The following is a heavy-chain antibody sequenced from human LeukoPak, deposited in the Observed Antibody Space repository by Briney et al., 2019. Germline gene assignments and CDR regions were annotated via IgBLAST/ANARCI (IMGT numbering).Heavy chain of an antibody. Sequence: SVKVSCKASGGTFSSYAISWVRQAPGQGLEWMGGIIPIFGTANYAQKFQGRVTITADESTSTAYMELSSLRSEDTAVYYGARVAPRVSGVGVGCMDVWGQGTTVTVSS. CDR1: GGTFSSYA. J-gene: IGHJ6*02. V-gene: IGHV1-69*01. CDR2: IIPIFGTA. D-gene: IGHD1-26*01. CDR3: ARVAPRVSGVGVGCMDV.